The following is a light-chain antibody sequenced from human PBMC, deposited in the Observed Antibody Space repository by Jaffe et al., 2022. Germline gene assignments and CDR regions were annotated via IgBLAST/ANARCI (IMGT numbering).Light chain of an antibody. Sequence: DIQMTQSPSSLSASVGDRVSITCRASQSISSYLNWYQQKPGKAPKLLIYAASSLQSGVPSRFSGSGSGTDFTLTISSLQPEDFATYYCQQTYSMPLTFGGGTKVEIK. CDR3: QQTYSMPLT. CDR2: AAS. J-gene: IGKJ4*01. V-gene: IGKV1-39*01. CDR1: QSISSY.